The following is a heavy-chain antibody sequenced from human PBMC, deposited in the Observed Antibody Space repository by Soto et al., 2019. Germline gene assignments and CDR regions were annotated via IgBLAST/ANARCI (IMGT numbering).Heavy chain of an antibody. CDR3: ERSGYYWPLDH. Sequence: GGSLRLSCAVSGFTFSDYYMSWVRQAPGKGLEWVSYITGPSNDAYYADSVKGRFTISRDNAKNSLYLQMNSLRAEDTAVYYCERSGYYWPLDHWGQGTLVTVSS. D-gene: IGHD3-22*01. J-gene: IGHJ4*02. CDR2: ITGPSNDA. CDR1: GFTFSDYY. V-gene: IGHV3-11*06.